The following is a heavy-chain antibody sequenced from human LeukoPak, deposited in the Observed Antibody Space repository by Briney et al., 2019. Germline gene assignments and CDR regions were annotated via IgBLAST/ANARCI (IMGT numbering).Heavy chain of an antibody. CDR1: GMTFSNYA. CDR2: IGGSGGST. J-gene: IGHJ4*02. V-gene: IGHV3-23*01. CDR3: ATPSGASSHFAY. D-gene: IGHD3-10*01. Sequence: GGSLRLSCAASGMTFSNYAMTWVRQAPGKGLEWVSGIGGSGGSTYYADSVKGRFTISRHNSKNTMYLQMNSRRAEDTAVYYCATPSGASSHFAYWGQGTLVTVSS.